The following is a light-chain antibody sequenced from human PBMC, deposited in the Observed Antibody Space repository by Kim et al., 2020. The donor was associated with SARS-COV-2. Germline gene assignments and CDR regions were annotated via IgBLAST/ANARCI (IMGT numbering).Light chain of an antibody. CDR1: QGVSSRY. V-gene: IGKV3-20*01. J-gene: IGKJ2*01. CDR3: QQYGSSPYT. CDR2: GAS. Sequence: LSPRERAPHSFRASQGVSSRYLAWYQQKPGQAPRLLIYGASSRATGIPDGFSGSGSETDFTLTISRLEPEDCAVYYCQQYGSSPYTFGQGTRLEI.